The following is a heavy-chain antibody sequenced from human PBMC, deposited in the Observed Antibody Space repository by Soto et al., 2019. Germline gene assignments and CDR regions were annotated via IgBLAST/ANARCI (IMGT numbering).Heavy chain of an antibody. CDR2: IYYSGST. V-gene: IGHV4-31*03. Sequence: QVQLQESGPGLVKPSQTLSLTCTVSGGSISSGGYYWSWIRQHPGKGLEWIGYIYYSGSTYYNPSLKIRVTISVDTSKNQFSLKLSSVTAADTAVYYCARERMVAGLHLGELYYYFDYWGQGTLVTVSS. D-gene: IGHD3-16*01. J-gene: IGHJ4*02. CDR1: GGSISSGGYY. CDR3: ARERMVAGLHLGELYYYFDY.